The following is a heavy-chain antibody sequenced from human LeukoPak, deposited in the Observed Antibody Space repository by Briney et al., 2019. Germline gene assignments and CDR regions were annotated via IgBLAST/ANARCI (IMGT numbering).Heavy chain of an antibody. CDR1: GYSFTNYW. J-gene: IGHJ4*02. V-gene: IGHV5-10-1*01. CDR2: IDPSDSYT. D-gene: IGHD6-13*01. Sequence: PGESLKISCKGSGYSFTNYWIGWVRQMPGKGLEWMCRIDPSDSYTNYSPSFQGHVTISADKSISTAYLQWSSLKASDTAMYYCARLLPGIAAAGTDYWGQGTLVTVSS. CDR3: ARLLPGIAAAGTDY.